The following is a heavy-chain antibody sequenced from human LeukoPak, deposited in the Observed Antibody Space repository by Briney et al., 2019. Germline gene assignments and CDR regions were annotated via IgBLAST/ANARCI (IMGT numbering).Heavy chain of an antibody. D-gene: IGHD3/OR15-3a*01. V-gene: IGHV3-23*01. CDR1: GLSFSSYG. Sequence: PGGSLRLSCAGSGLSFSSYGMNWVRQAPGKGLEWVSVISGSSGSTFYADSVKGRFTISRDNSKNTLFLQMNSLRAEDTAVYYCAKDRLLVFGQYYHYGMDVWGQGTTVTVSS. CDR3: AKDRLLVFGQYYHYGMDV. J-gene: IGHJ6*02. CDR2: ISGSSGST.